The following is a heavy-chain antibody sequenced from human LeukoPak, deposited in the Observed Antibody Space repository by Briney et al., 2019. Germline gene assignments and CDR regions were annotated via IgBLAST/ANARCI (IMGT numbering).Heavy chain of an antibody. CDR1: GFTFSSYS. J-gene: IGHJ6*02. CDR3: ARDGSYYYDSSGYYYDYGMDV. Sequence: GGSLRLSCAASGFTFSSYSMNWVRQAPGKGLEWVSSISSSSSYMYYADSVKGRFTISRDNAKNSLYLRMNSLRAEDTAVYYCARDGSYYYDSSGYYYDYGMDVWGQGTTVTVSS. CDR2: ISSSSSYM. V-gene: IGHV3-21*01. D-gene: IGHD3-22*01.